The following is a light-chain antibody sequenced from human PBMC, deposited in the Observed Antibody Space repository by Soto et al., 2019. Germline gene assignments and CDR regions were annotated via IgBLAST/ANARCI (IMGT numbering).Light chain of an antibody. V-gene: IGKV1-12*01. CDR2: AAS. CDR3: PHDNCFPYT. Sequence: DTPMTQSPASVSASVGDRVTITCRASQGISSWLAWYQQKPGKAPKLMIYAASSLQSGVPSRFSGGGFWTDFTLTISSLKPEVFATYYCPHDNCFPYTFGQGTKVEIK. CDR1: QGISSW. J-gene: IGKJ2*01.